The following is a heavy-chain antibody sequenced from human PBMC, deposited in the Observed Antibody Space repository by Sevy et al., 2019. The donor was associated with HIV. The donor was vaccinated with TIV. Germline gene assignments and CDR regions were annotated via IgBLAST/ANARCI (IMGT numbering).Heavy chain of an antibody. CDR2: ISSSSSYI. Sequence: GGSLRLSCAASGFTFSSHSMNWVRQAPGKGLELVSSISSSSSYIYYADSVKGRFTIARDKAKNSLYLQMNGLRAEDTAVYYCARLEYVSTSGAFDIWGQGTMVTVSS. D-gene: IGHD6-6*01. V-gene: IGHV3-21*01. J-gene: IGHJ3*02. CDR3: ARLEYVSTSGAFDI. CDR1: GFTFSSHS.